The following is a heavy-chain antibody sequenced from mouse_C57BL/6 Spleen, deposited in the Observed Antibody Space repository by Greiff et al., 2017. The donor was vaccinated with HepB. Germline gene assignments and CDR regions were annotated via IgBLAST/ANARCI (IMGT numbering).Heavy chain of an antibody. CDR1: GYTFTSYW. CDR2: IDPSDSYT. CDR3: ARSGGDY. Sequence: QVQLQQPGAELVMPGASVKLSCKASGYTFTSYWMHWVRQRPGQGLEWIGEIDPSDSYTNYNQKFKGKSTLTVDKSSSPAYMQLSGLTSEDSAVYYCARSGGDYWGQGTSVTVSS. V-gene: IGHV1-69*01. J-gene: IGHJ4*01. D-gene: IGHD3-1*01.